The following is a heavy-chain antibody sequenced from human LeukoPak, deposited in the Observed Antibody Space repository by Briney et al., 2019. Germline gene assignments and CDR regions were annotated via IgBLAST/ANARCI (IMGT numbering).Heavy chain of an antibody. V-gene: IGHV3-11*04. CDR2: ISSSGSTI. J-gene: IGHJ4*02. CDR1: GFTFSDYY. Sequence: PGGPLRLSCAASGFTFSDYYMSWIRQAPGKGLEWVSYISSSGSTIYYADSVKGRFTISRDNAKNSLYLQMNSLRAEDTAVYYCARARRDGYNIVTERYNYFDYWGQGTLVTVSS. D-gene: IGHD5-24*01. CDR3: ARARRDGYNIVTERYNYFDY.